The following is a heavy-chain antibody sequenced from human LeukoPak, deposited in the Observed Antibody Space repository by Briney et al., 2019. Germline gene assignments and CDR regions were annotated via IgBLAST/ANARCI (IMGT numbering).Heavy chain of an antibody. D-gene: IGHD5-18*01. CDR3: ARDLELPVTIAFDI. V-gene: IGHV6-1*01. Sequence: SQTPSLTCALSGDSVSSNIAAWNWIRQSPSRDLEWLRKTYYRSRWYNDYAVSVKSRMTINPDTPKNQSPLQLNSVTPEDTAVYYCARDLELPVTIAFDICGLGTTVTVSS. J-gene: IGHJ3*02. CDR1: GDSVSSNIAA. CDR2: TYYRSRWYN.